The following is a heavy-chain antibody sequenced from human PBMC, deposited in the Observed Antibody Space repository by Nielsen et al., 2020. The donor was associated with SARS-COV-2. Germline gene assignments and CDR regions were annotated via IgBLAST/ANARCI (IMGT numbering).Heavy chain of an antibody. Sequence: GSLRLSCAVYGGSFSGYYWSWIRQPPGKGLEWIGEISHSGSTNYKPSLKSRVTISVDRSKNQFSLKLSSVTAADTAVYYCARAVLLWFGDGYYYYMDVWGKGTTVTVSS. D-gene: IGHD3-10*01. J-gene: IGHJ6*03. V-gene: IGHV4-34*01. CDR1: GGSFSGYY. CDR3: ARAVLLWFGDGYYYYMDV. CDR2: ISHSGST.